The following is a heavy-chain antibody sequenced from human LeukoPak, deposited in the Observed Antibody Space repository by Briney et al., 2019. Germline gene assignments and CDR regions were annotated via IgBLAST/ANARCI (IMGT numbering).Heavy chain of an antibody. CDR1: GFTFSNYG. CDR3: AKDPLSGWELTYYFDY. D-gene: IGHD1-26*01. Sequence: GGSLRLSCAASGFTFSNYGMHWVRQAPGKGLEWVAFIRYDGSKKYYADSVKGRFTISRDNSKNTLYLQMNSLRAEDTAVYYCAKDPLSGWELTYYFDYWGQGTLVTVSS. J-gene: IGHJ4*02. V-gene: IGHV3-30*02. CDR2: IRYDGSKK.